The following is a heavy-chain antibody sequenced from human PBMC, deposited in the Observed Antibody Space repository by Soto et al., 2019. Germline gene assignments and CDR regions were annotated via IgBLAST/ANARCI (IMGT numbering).Heavy chain of an antibody. CDR1: GGTFSTYA. J-gene: IGHJ4*02. V-gene: IGHV1-69*12. Sequence: QVQLVQSGAEVKKPESSVKVSCKAPGGTFSTYAISWVRQAPGQGLEWMGGIIPMFGTANYAQRFQDRVTITADESTNTVYMELSSLRSEDTAVYFCASGIQPRLRRINNGYSGWGQGTLVTVSS. D-gene: IGHD6-25*01. CDR3: ASGIQPRLRRINNGYSG. CDR2: IIPMFGTA.